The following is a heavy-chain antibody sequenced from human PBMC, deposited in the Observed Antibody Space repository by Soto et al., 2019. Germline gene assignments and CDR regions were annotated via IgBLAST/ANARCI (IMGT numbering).Heavy chain of an antibody. Sequence: ASVKVSCKASGYTFTSYAMHWVRQAPGQRLEWMGWINAGNGNTKYSQKFQGRVTITRDTSASTAYMELSSLRSEDTAVYYCARALSRHGKLVHFDYWGQGTLVTVSS. V-gene: IGHV1-3*01. D-gene: IGHD6-6*01. J-gene: IGHJ4*02. CDR2: INAGNGNT. CDR3: ARALSRHGKLVHFDY. CDR1: GYTFTSYA.